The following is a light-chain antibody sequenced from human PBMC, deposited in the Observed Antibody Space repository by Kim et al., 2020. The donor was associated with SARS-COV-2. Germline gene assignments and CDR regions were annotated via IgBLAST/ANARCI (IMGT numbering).Light chain of an antibody. CDR2: ATS. V-gene: IGKV3-20*01. CDR1: QSIGTTY. J-gene: IGKJ1*01. CDR3: QQYYKSPQT. Sequence: EIVLTQSPGILSLSPGERATLSCRASQSIGTTYVPWYQQRLGQAPRLLIYATSIRAAGITGRFSGSGSGTDFTLTISRLEPEDFAVYYCQQYYKSPQTFGQGTKVDIK.